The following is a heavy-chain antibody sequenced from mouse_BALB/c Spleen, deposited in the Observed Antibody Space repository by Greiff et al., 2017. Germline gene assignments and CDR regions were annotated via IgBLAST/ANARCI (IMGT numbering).Heavy chain of an antibody. J-gene: IGHJ4*01. V-gene: IGHV1-7*01. CDR1: GYTFTSYW. CDR3: ARCRRAGDY. CDR2: INPSTGYT. Sequence: VQLQESGAELAKPGASVKMSCKASGYTFTSYWMHWVKQRPGQGLEWIGYINPSTGYTEYNQKFKDKATLTADKSSSTAYMQLSSLTSEGSAVYYCARCRRAGDYWGRGTSVTVST.